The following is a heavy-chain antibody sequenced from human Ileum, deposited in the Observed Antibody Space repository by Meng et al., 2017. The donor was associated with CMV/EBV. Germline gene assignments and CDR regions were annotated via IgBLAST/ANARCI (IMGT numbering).Heavy chain of an antibody. Sequence: AASGCSVSRYAMSWVRQAAGKGREWVSASSGRGGSTYYADAVKGRFTISRDNSKNTLYLQMNSLRAEDTAVYYCAKISLSSWYYFDYWGQGTLVTVSS. CDR2: SSGRGGST. CDR1: GCSVSRYA. J-gene: IGHJ4*02. D-gene: IGHD6-13*01. V-gene: IGHV3-23*01. CDR3: AKISLSSWYYFDY.